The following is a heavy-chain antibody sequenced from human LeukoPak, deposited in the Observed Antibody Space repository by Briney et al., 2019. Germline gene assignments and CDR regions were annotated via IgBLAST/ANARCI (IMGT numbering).Heavy chain of an antibody. CDR1: GFTFSTYE. CDR3: AREVRLMTIFGVLDN. D-gene: IGHD3-3*01. Sequence: GGSLRLSCADSGFTFSTYEMNWVCQAPGKGLEWVSYISSSGSTIYYADSVKGRFTISRDNAKNSLYLQMNSLRVEDTAVYYCAREVRLMTIFGVLDNWGQGTLVTVSS. J-gene: IGHJ4*02. CDR2: ISSSGSTI. V-gene: IGHV3-48*03.